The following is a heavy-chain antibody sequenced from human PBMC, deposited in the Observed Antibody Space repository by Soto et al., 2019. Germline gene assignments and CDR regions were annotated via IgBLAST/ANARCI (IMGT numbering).Heavy chain of an antibody. D-gene: IGHD2-15*01. CDR1: GGSVLSGSDY. Sequence: QVQLQESGPGLVKPSETLSLTCTVSGGSVLSGSDYWSWIRQPPGKGLEWIGYIYYSGSTNYNASRMHRVTISVNTSQNLFSLKLSSVTAADTAVYYCARDSCCGGSCYYGMDVWGQGTTVTVSS. CDR3: ARDSCCGGSCYYGMDV. J-gene: IGHJ6*02. V-gene: IGHV4-61*03. CDR2: IYYSGST.